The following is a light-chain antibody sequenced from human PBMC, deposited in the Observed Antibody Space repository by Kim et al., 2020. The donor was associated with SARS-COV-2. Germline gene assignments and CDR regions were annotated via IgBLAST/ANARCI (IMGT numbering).Light chain of an antibody. J-gene: IGKJ3*01. CDR3: QQYDNLFT. V-gene: IGKV1-33*01. Sequence: DIQMTQSPSSLSASVGDRVTITCQASQDISNYLNWYQQKPGKAPKLLICAASNLETGVPSRFGGSGSGTDFAFTISSLQPEDIATYFCQQYDNLFTFGPGTKVDIK. CDR1: QDISNY. CDR2: AAS.